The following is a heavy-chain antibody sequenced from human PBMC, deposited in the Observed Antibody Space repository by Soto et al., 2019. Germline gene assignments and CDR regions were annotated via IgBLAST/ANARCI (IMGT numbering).Heavy chain of an antibody. D-gene: IGHD6-6*01. CDR1: GFTFSDYY. J-gene: IGHJ6*03. V-gene: IGHV3-11*01. CDR3: ARPVRDEARQKGEGPKSHYYYYMDV. CDR2: ISSSGSTI. Sequence: GGSLRLSCAASGFTFSDYYMSWIRQAPGKGLEWVSYISSSGSTIYYADSVKGRFTISRDNAKNSLYLQMNSLRAEDTAVYYCARPVRDEARQKGEGPKSHYYYYMDVWGKGTTVTVSS.